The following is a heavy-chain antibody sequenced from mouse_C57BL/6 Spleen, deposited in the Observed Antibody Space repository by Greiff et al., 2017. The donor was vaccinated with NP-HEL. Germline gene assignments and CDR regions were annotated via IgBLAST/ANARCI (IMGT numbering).Heavy chain of an antibody. CDR1: GYTFTDHT. CDR3: ARSGRYYYGSSYYAMDY. D-gene: IGHD1-1*01. V-gene: IGHV1-78*01. CDR2: IYPRDGST. Sequence: VQLQQSDAELVKPGASVKISCKVSGYTFTDHTIHRMKQRPEQGLEWIGYIYPRDGSTKYNEKFKGKATLTADKSSSTAYMQLNSLTSEDAAVYFCARSGRYYYGSSYYAMDYWGLGTSVTVSS. J-gene: IGHJ4*01.